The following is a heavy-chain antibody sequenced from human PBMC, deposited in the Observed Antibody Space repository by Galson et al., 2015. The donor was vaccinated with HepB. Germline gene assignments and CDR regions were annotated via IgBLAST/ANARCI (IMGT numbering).Heavy chain of an antibody. D-gene: IGHD6-13*01. CDR3: ARTYSSSPDAFDI. CDR1: GFTFSDYY. Sequence: SLRLSCAASGFTFSDYYMSWIRQAPGKGLEWVANIKQDGSEKYYADSVKGRFTISRDNAKNSLYLQMNSLRAEDTAVYYCARTYSSSPDAFDIWGQGTMVTVSS. CDR2: IKQDGSEK. V-gene: IGHV3-7*01. J-gene: IGHJ3*02.